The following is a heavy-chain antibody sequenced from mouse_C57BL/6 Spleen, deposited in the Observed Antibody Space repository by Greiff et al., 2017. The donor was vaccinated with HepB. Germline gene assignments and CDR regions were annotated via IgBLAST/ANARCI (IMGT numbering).Heavy chain of an antibody. J-gene: IGHJ1*03. CDR3: ARYDYRWYFDV. Sequence: EVKFVESGGGLVKPGGSLKLSCAASGFTFSDYGMHWVRQAPEKGLEWVAYISSGSSTIYYADTVKGRFTISRDNAETTLFLQMTSLRSEDTAMYYCARYDYRWYFDVWGTGTTVTVSS. D-gene: IGHD2-4*01. CDR1: GFTFSDYG. V-gene: IGHV5-17*01. CDR2: ISSGSSTI.